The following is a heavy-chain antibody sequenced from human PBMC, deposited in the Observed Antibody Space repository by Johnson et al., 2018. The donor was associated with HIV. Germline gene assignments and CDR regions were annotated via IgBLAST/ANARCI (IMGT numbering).Heavy chain of an antibody. J-gene: IGHJ3*02. Sequence: VQLVESGGGVVRPGGSLRLSCVASGFTFDDYGMSWVRQAPGKGLEWVSGINWNGGSTSYGDSVKGRFTISRDNPKNSLYLQMNSLRAEDTAVYYCATSTASDAFDIWGQGTMVAVSS. D-gene: IGHD1-1*01. CDR1: GFTFDDYG. V-gene: IGHV3-20*04. CDR2: INWNGGST. CDR3: ATSTASDAFDI.